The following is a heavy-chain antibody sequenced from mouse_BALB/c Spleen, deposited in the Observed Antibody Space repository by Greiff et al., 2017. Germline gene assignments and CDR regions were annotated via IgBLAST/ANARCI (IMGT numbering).Heavy chain of an antibody. D-gene: IGHD1-1*02. Sequence: EVQVVESGGGLVQPGGSRKLSCAASGFTFSDYGMAWVRQAPGKGPEWVAFISNLAYSIYYADTVTGRFTISRENAKNTLYLEMSSLRSEDTAMYYCARDKDYSFDYWGQGTTLTVSS. CDR3: ARDKDYSFDY. CDR1: GFTFSDYG. CDR2: ISNLAYSI. J-gene: IGHJ2*01. V-gene: IGHV5-15*02.